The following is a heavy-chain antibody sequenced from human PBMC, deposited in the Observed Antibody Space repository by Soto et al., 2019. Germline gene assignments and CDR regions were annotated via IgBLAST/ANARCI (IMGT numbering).Heavy chain of an antibody. J-gene: IGHJ4*02. V-gene: IGHV3-21*01. Sequence: PGGSLRLSCAASGFTFSSYSMNWVRQAPGKGLEWVSSISSSSSYIYYADSVKGRFTISRDNAKNSLYLQMNSLRAEDTAVYYCARDSSKWLLDTGPDYWRQGTLVTV. D-gene: IGHD3-22*01. CDR1: GFTFSSYS. CDR3: ARDSSKWLLDTGPDY. CDR2: ISSSSSYI.